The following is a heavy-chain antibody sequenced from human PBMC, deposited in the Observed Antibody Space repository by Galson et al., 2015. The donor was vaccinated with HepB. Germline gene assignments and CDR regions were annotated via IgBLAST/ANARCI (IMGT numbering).Heavy chain of an antibody. CDR2: ISSSSSYT. Sequence: SLRLSCAASGFTFSDYYMSWIRQAPGKGLEWVSYISSSSSYTNYADSVKGRFTISRDNAKNSLYLQMNSLRAEDTAVYYCARDQGILWFGDYYYGMDVWGQGTTVTVSS. J-gene: IGHJ6*02. CDR3: ARDQGILWFGDYYYGMDV. V-gene: IGHV3-11*05. D-gene: IGHD3-10*01. CDR1: GFTFSDYY.